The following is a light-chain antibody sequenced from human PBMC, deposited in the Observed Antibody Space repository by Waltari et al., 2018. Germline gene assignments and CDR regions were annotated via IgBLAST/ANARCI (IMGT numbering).Light chain of an antibody. J-gene: IGKJ3*01. V-gene: IGKV1-39*01. CDR2: AAS. CDR1: QSISIY. CDR3: QQSYSTLPT. Sequence: DIQMTQSPSSLSASVGDRVTITCRASQSISIYLNWYQQKPGKTPKLLIYAASSLQSGVPSRFSGRGSGTDFTLTISSLQPEDFATYYCQQSYSTLPTFGPGTKVDIK.